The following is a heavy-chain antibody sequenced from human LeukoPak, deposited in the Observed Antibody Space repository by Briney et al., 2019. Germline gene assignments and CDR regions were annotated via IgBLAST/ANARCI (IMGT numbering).Heavy chain of an antibody. D-gene: IGHD3-10*01. J-gene: IGHJ4*02. Sequence: GGSLRLSCAASGFAFSSYGMHWVRQAPGKGLEWVAVISYDGSNKYYADSVRGRFTISRDSSKNTLDLQMNSLRAEDTAVYYCARDYDSGTYYINYWGQGTLVTVSS. CDR1: GFAFSSYG. CDR3: ARDYDSGTYYINY. CDR2: ISYDGSNK. V-gene: IGHV3-30*03.